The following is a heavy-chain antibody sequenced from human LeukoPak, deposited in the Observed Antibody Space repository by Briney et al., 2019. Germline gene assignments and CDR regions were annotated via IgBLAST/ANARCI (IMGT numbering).Heavy chain of an antibody. J-gene: IGHJ3*02. D-gene: IGHD6-13*01. CDR3: ARIAAANAFDI. CDR1: GYSFTNYW. Sequence: GESLKVSCKGSGYSFTNYWIGWVRQMPGKSLEWMGILYPGDSDTRYSPSFQGQVTISADKSITTAYLQWSSLKASDTAMYYCARIAAANAFDIWGQGTMVTVSS. CDR2: LYPGDSDT. V-gene: IGHV5-51*01.